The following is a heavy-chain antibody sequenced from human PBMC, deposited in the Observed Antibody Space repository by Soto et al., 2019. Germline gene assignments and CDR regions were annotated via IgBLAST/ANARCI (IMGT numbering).Heavy chain of an antibody. V-gene: IGHV4-31*03. CDR1: GGSISSEGYY. CDR3: ARRHDILTGSDSFDV. Sequence: QVQLQESGPGLVKPSQTLSLTCSLSGGSISSEGYYWTWIRQHPGRGLEWIGDFYYDGTTSYSPFLKSRLTISIDTSNNHFYLRLTSVTAADTAVYYCARRHDILTGSDSFDVWGRGTMVNVSS. D-gene: IGHD3-9*01. CDR2: FYYDGTT. J-gene: IGHJ3*01.